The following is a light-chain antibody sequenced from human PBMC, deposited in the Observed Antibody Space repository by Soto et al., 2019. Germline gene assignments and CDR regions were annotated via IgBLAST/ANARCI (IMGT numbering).Light chain of an antibody. V-gene: IGKV1-27*01. CDR1: QYIHTH. J-gene: IGKJ1*01. Sequence: DIQITQSPSSLSAYVRYRVNTTFRSIQYIHTHLAWYQQKPGNSPKLLVYGASTLHSGVPSRFSASGSGTDFILTISSLQSEDVATYSCKTYDKAPWTFGTGTKVDIK. CDR3: KTYDKAPWT. CDR2: GAS.